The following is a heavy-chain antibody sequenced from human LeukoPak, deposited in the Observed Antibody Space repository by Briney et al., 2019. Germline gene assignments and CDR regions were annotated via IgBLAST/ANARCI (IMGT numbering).Heavy chain of an antibody. D-gene: IGHD5-12*01. V-gene: IGHV1-69*02. J-gene: IGHJ4*02. CDR2: IIPILGLV. CDR1: GGTISSYS. CDR3: ATQLTGATDDY. Sequence: ASVKVSCKASGGTISSYSTSWVRQAAGQGLEWMGRIIPILGLVDYAQRFQGKVTITADKSTSTVYMEMSSLRFEDTAVYYCATQLTGATDDYWGRGTLVTVSS.